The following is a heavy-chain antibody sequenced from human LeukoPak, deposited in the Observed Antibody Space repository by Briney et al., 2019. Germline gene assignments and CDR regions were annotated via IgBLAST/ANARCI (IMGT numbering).Heavy chain of an antibody. CDR1: GFTFSNYW. D-gene: IGHD6-13*01. CDR3: AWSRQRMVDGAFDI. Sequence: SGGSLRLSCAASGFTFSNYWMYWVRQAPGKGLVWVSRINSDGSSTTYADSVDGRLTVSRDNAKNTLYLQMSSLRAEDTAVYYCAWSRQRMVDGAFDIWGQGTLVTVSS. V-gene: IGHV3-74*01. J-gene: IGHJ3*02. CDR2: INSDGSST.